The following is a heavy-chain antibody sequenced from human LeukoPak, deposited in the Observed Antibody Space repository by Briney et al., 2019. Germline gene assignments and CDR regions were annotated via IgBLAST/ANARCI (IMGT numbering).Heavy chain of an antibody. J-gene: IGHJ4*02. D-gene: IGHD2-21*02. CDR1: GYTFTSYA. V-gene: IGHV1-18*01. Sequence: GASVKVSCKASGYTFTSYAISWVRQAPGQGLEWMGWISGYNGNTNQAQKLQGRVTMTTDTSTSTAYMELRSLRSDDTAVYYCARDERDSCGGDCYYFDYWGQGTLVTVSS. CDR3: ARDERDSCGGDCYYFDY. CDR2: ISGYNGNT.